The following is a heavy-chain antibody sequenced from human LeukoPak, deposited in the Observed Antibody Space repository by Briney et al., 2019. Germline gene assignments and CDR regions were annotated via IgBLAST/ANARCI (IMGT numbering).Heavy chain of an antibody. Sequence: SETLSLTCTVSGGSISSYYWSWIRQPAGKGLESSGRIYTSGSTNYNPSLKSRVTMSVDTSKNQFSLKLSSVTAADTAVYYCARDSPYYDFWSVAEWFNPWGQGTLVTVSS. CDR1: GGSISSYY. V-gene: IGHV4-4*07. D-gene: IGHD3-3*01. CDR2: IYTSGST. CDR3: ARDSPYYDFWSVAEWFNP. J-gene: IGHJ5*02.